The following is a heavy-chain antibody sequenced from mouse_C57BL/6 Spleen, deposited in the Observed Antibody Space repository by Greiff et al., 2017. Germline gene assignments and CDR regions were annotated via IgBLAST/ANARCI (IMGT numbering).Heavy chain of an antibody. Sequence: EVQLVESGGGLVKPGGSLKLSCAASGFTFSDYGMHWVRQAPEKGLEWVAYISSGSSTIYYADTVKGRFTISRDNAKNTLFLQMTSLRSEDTAMYYCARCDYDVEVFAYWGQGTLVTVSA. V-gene: IGHV5-17*01. CDR2: ISSGSSTI. CDR3: ARCDYDVEVFAY. J-gene: IGHJ3*01. CDR1: GFTFSDYG. D-gene: IGHD2-4*01.